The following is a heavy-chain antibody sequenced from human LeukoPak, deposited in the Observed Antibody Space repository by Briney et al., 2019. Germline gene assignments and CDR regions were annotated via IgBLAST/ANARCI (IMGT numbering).Heavy chain of an antibody. CDR1: GFTFDDYA. CDR3: VKGGSSSWPNWFDP. J-gene: IGHJ5*02. Sequence: GRSLRLSCATSGFTFDDYAMHWVRQAPGKGLEWVSGISWNSGSIGYADSVKGRFTISRDNAKNSLYLQMNSLRAEDMALYYCVKGGSSSWPNWFDPWGQGTLVTVSS. CDR2: ISWNSGSI. D-gene: IGHD6-13*01. V-gene: IGHV3-9*03.